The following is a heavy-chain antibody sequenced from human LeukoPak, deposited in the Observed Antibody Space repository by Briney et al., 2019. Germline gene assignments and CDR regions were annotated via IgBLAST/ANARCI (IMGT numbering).Heavy chain of an antibody. CDR3: ASLWPYQLSAFDI. D-gene: IGHD2-2*01. J-gene: IGHJ3*02. CDR1: GGSFRDYY. Sequence: PSETLSLTCAVYGGSFRDYYWSWIRKPPGKGLEWIGEINHSGSTNYNPSLKSRVTISVDTSKNQFSLKLSSVTAADTAVYYCASLWPYQLSAFDIGGQGTMVTVSS. V-gene: IGHV4-34*01. CDR2: INHSGST.